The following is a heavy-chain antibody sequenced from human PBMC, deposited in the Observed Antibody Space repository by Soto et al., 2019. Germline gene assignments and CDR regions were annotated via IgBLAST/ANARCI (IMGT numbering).Heavy chain of an antibody. CDR1: GDTFTNYD. Sequence: QVQLVQSGAEVKKPGASVKVSCKASGDTFTNYDIKWVRQATGQGLEWMGWMNPNSGNTGYAQKFQRRVTMTRNTSTSTAYRELSRLRSEDTAGYYCARGRNGMDVWGQGTTVTVSS. J-gene: IGHJ6*02. CDR2: MNPNSGNT. V-gene: IGHV1-8*01. CDR3: ARGRNGMDV.